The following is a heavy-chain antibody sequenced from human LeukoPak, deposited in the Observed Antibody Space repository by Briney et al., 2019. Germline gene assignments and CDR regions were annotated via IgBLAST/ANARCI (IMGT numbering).Heavy chain of an antibody. V-gene: IGHV3-73*01. CDR1: GFTFSGSA. CDR3: ARDNSPQLTYMDV. Sequence: PGGSLRLSCAASGFTFSGSAMHWVRQASGKGLEWVGRIRSKANSYATAYAASVKGRFTISRDDSKNTTYLQMNSLRAEDTAVYCCARDNSPQLTYMDVWGKGTTVTISS. D-gene: IGHD1-1*01. CDR2: IRSKANSYAT. J-gene: IGHJ6*03.